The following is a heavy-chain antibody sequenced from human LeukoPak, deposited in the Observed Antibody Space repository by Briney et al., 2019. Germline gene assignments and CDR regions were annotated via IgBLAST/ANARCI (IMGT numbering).Heavy chain of an antibody. Sequence: SQTLSLTCAISGDSVSSNSATWNWIRQSPSRGLEWLGRTYYRSKWYNDYAVSVKSRITINPDTSKNQFSLQLNSVTPEDTAVYYCARATLKQFLEWFHPWGQGTLVTVSS. CDR3: ARATLKQFLEWFHP. CDR1: GDSVSSNSAT. D-gene: IGHD3-3*01. CDR2: TYYRSKWYN. V-gene: IGHV6-1*01. J-gene: IGHJ5*02.